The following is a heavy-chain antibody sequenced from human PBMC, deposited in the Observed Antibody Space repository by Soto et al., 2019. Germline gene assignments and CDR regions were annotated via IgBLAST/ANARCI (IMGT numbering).Heavy chain of an antibody. CDR1: GFTFSSYA. Sequence: QVQLVESGGGVVQPGRSLRLSCAASGFTFSSYAMHWVRQAPGKGLEWVAVISYDGSNKYYVDSVKGLCTISRDNSKNTLYLQMNSLRAEDTAVYYCARDRVGNFDYWGQGTLVTVSS. CDR2: ISYDGSNK. J-gene: IGHJ4*02. CDR3: ARDRVGNFDY. D-gene: IGHD7-27*01. V-gene: IGHV3-30-3*01.